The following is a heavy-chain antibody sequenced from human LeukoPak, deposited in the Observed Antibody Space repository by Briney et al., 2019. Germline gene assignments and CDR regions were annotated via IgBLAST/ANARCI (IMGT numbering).Heavy chain of an antibody. CDR2: ISSSSSTI. CDR3: ARDSPRAAVRGAFDI. V-gene: IGHV3-48*01. D-gene: IGHD3-10*01. CDR1: GFTFSSYS. J-gene: IGHJ3*02. Sequence: GGSLRLSCAASGFTFSSYSMNWVRQAPGKGLEWVSYISSSSSTIYYADSVKGRFTISRDNAKNSLYLQMNSLGAEDTAVYYCARDSPRAAVRGAFDIWGQGTMVTVSS.